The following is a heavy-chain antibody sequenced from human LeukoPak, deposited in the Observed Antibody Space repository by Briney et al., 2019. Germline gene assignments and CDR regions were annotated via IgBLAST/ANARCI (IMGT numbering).Heavy chain of an antibody. J-gene: IGHJ4*02. CDR2: INHSGST. Sequence: SETLSLTCAVYGGSFSGYYWSWIRQPPGKGLEWIGEINHSGSTNYNPSLKSRVTISVDTSKNQFSLKLSSVTAADTAVYYCARKGLVVAATRLWDYFDYWGQGTLVTVSS. CDR1: GGSFSGYY. CDR3: ARKGLVVAATRLWDYFDY. V-gene: IGHV4-34*01. D-gene: IGHD2-15*01.